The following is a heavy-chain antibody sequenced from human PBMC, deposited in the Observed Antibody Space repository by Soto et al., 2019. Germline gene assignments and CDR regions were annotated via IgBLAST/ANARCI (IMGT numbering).Heavy chain of an antibody. D-gene: IGHD3-10*01. J-gene: IGHJ4*02. V-gene: IGHV3-30*18. CDR2: ISYDGSNK. CDR3: AKELWFGDLGPVGGLRY. CDR1: GFTFSSYG. Sequence: GGSLRLSCAASGFTFSSYGMHWVRQAPGKGLEWVAVISYDGSNKYYADSVKGRFTISRDNSKNTLYLQMNSLRAEDTAVYYCAKELWFGDLGPVGGLRYWGQGTLVTVSS.